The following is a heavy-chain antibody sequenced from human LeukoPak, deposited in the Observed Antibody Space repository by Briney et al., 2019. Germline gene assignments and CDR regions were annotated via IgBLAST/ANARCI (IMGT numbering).Heavy chain of an antibody. CDR1: GYTFTSYY. D-gene: IGHD5-18*01. Sequence: ASVKVSCKASGYTFTSYYMHWVRQAPGQGLEWMGIINPSGGSTSYAQKFQGRVTMTRDTSTSTVYMELSSLRSEDTAVYYCARDAGYSYGHPLYYFDYWGQGTLVTVPS. V-gene: IGHV1-46*01. J-gene: IGHJ4*02. CDR2: INPSGGST. CDR3: ARDAGYSYGHPLYYFDY.